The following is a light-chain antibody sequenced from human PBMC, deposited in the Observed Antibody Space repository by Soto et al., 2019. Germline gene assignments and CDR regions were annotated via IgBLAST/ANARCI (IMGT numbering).Light chain of an antibody. V-gene: IGKV3-20*01. CDR3: QQYGSSRFT. CDR1: QSISSSY. CDR2: GAS. Sequence: EIVLTQSPGTLSLSPGERATLSCRASQSISSSYLAWYQQKPGQAPRLLVYGASSRATGIPDRVSGSGSGTDVTLTISRLEPDDFAVYYCQQYGSSRFTFGPGTKVDIK. J-gene: IGKJ3*01.